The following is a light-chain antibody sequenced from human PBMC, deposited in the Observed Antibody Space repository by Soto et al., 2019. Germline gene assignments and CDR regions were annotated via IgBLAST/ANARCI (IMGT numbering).Light chain of an antibody. Sequence: QSALTQPASVSGSPGQSITISCTGASSDFGRNYVSWYQQQHPGKAPKLIIYDVSNRPSGVSNRFSGSKFDNTASLTISGLQPEDESDYYCSSLSSNTLVFGGGTKVTVL. CDR3: SSLSSNTLV. CDR2: DVS. V-gene: IGLV2-14*03. CDR1: SSDFGRNY. J-gene: IGLJ2*01.